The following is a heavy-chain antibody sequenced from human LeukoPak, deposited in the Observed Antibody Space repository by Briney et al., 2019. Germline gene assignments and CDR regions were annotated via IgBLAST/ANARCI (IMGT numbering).Heavy chain of an antibody. CDR3: ASRGGYYDSSGYRYFDY. D-gene: IGHD3-22*01. Sequence: KVSETLSLTCTVSGGSISSGGYYWSWIRQHPGKGLEWIGYIYYSGSTYYNPSLKSRVTISVDTSKNQFSLKLSSVTAADTAVYYCASRGGYYDSSGYRYFDYWGQGTLVTVSS. J-gene: IGHJ4*02. V-gene: IGHV4-31*03. CDR1: GGSISSGGYY. CDR2: IYYSGST.